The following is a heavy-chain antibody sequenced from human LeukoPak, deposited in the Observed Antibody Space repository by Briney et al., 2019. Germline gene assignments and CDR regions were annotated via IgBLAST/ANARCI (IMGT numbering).Heavy chain of an antibody. CDR2: ISWNGGST. V-gene: IGHV3-20*04. D-gene: IGHD3-3*01. Sequence: GRSLRLPCAASGFTLDDYGMSWVPQPPGKGLEWVSGISWNGGSTGYADSVKGRFTISRDNAKNSLYLQMNSLRAEDTALYYCAREKEWDYYYYYMDVWGKGTTVTVSS. J-gene: IGHJ6*03. CDR3: AREKEWDYYYYYMDV. CDR1: GFTLDDYG.